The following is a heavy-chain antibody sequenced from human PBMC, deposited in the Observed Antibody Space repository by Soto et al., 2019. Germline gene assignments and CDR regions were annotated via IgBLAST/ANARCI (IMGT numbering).Heavy chain of an antibody. CDR2: ISTYNGNP. CDR1: GYTFTDYG. V-gene: IGHV1-18*04. CDR3: AREEGISDWHAFDY. J-gene: IGHJ4*02. Sequence: QVQLVQSGAEVKKPGASVKVSCKASGYTFTDYGISWVRQAPGQGLEWMGWISTYNGNPIYAQKIQGRVTMTTDTSTGTAYVELRSLRSDDTAVYYLAREEGISDWHAFDYWGEGTLGTVSS. D-gene: IGHD6-19*01.